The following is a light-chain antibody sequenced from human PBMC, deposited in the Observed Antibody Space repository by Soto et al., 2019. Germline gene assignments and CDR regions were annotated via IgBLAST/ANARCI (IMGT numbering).Light chain of an antibody. V-gene: IGKV3-20*01. CDR3: QHYEWSPIT. J-gene: IGKJ5*01. Sequence: EIVLTQSPGTLSLSPGERATLSCRASQSVSSTNLAWYQQKPGQAPRLLIYGASSRATGIPDRFSGSGSGTDFTLTISRLEPEDFAVYYCQHYEWSPITFGQGPRLEIK. CDR2: GAS. CDR1: QSVSSTN.